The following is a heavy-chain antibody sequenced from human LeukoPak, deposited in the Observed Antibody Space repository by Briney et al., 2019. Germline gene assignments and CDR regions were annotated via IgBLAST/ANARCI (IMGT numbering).Heavy chain of an antibody. D-gene: IGHD3-10*01. V-gene: IGHV1-8*01. CDR1: GYTFTSYD. CDR3: ARVYYYGSGSYYSPWFDP. CDR2: MNPNSGNT. Sequence: GASVKVSFKASGYTFTSYDINWVRQAPGQGLEWMGWMNPNSGNTGYAQKFQGRVTMTRNTSISTAYMELSSLRSEDTAVYYCARVYYYGSGSYYSPWFDPWGQGTLVTVSS. J-gene: IGHJ5*02.